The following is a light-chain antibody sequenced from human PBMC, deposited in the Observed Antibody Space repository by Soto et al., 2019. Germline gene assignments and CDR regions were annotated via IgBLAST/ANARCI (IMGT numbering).Light chain of an antibody. CDR3: CSYAGGNYYV. Sequence: QSALTQPASVSGSPGQSITISCTGTSNDVGSYNLVSWYQHHPGKAPKLMIFEGSKRPSGVSNRFSGSKSGNMASLTISGLQAEDEADFYCCSYAGGNYYVFGNGTKVTVL. CDR2: EGS. V-gene: IGLV2-23*01. J-gene: IGLJ1*01. CDR1: SNDVGSYNL.